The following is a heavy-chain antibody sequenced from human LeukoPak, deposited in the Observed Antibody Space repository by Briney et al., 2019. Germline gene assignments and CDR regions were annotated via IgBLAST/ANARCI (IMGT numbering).Heavy chain of an antibody. CDR2: ISYDGSNK. Sequence: GGSLRLSCAASGFTFSSYAMHWVRQAPGKGLEWVAVISYDGSNKYYADSVKDRFTISRDNSKNTLYLQMNSLRAEDTAVYYCAKDGGLWVSAHWGDSWGRGTLVTVSS. D-gene: IGHD7-27*01. V-gene: IGHV3-30-3*01. CDR1: GFTFSSYA. J-gene: IGHJ4*02. CDR3: AKDGGLWVSAHWGDS.